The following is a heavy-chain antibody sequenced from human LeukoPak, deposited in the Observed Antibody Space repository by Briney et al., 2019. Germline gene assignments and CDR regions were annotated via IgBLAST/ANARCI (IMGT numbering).Heavy chain of an antibody. CDR3: ARDLWYCSSTSCYKGRRSGSFDP. Sequence: SVKVSCKASGGTFSSYAISWVRQAPGQGLEWMGGINPIFGTANYAQKFQGRVTITADESTSTAYMELSSLRSEDTAVYYCARDLWYCSSTSCYKGRRSGSFDPWGQGTLVTVSS. CDR2: INPIFGTA. J-gene: IGHJ5*02. D-gene: IGHD2-2*02. V-gene: IGHV1-69*13. CDR1: GGTFSSYA.